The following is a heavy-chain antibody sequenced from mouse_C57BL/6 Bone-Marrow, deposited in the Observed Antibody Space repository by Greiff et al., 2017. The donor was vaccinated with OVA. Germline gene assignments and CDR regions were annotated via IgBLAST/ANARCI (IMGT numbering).Heavy chain of an antibody. CDR2: ISYDGSN. J-gene: IGHJ4*01. CDR3: ARETVAYAMDY. V-gene: IGHV3-6*01. Sequence: EVQLQESGPGLVKPSQSLSLTCSVTGYSITSGYYWNWIRQFPGNKLEWMGYISYDGSNNYNPSLKNRISITRDTSKNQFFLKLNSVTTEDTATYYCARETVAYAMDYWGQGTTVTVSS. CDR1: GYSITSGYY. D-gene: IGHD1-1*01.